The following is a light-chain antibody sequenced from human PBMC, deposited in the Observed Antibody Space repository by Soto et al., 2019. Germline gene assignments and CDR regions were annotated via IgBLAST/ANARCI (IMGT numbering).Light chain of an antibody. CDR1: NSNLGTGYD. CDR3: QSYDSRLSTSV. CDR2: DNN. V-gene: IGLV1-40*01. Sequence: HSLRRQPPSVCAAPGQTFTISCTGNNSNLGTGYDVHWYQQLPGTAPKLLLYDNNSRPSGVPDRFSGSRSGTSATLAITGLQAEHEADYYCQSYDSRLSTSVFGGGTPLTV. J-gene: IGLJ2*01.